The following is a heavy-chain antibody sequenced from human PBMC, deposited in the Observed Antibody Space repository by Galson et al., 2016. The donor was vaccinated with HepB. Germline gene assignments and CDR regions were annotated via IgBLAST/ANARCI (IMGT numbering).Heavy chain of an antibody. CDR3: AKDFGREVYGSSGP. Sequence: SLRLSCAASGFTFSIYAMNWVRQPPGRGLEWVSTVMGSGATTYYADSAKGRFTVSRDKFRNTVYLQMDSLRGEDTAVYYCAKDFGREVYGSSGPWGQGTLVTVSS. CDR1: GFTFSIYA. V-gene: IGHV3-23*01. J-gene: IGHJ5*02. D-gene: IGHD6-19*01. CDR2: VMGSGATT.